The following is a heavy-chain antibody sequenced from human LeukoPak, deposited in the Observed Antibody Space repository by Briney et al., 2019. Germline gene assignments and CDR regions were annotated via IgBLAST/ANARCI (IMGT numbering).Heavy chain of an antibody. Sequence: GGSLRLSCAASGFTFSSFAMSWVRQAPGKGLEWVSAISGSGGSTYYADSVKGRFTISRDNSKNTLYLQMNSLRAEDTALYYCAKDGTWIQLWFYYWGQGTLVTVSS. J-gene: IGHJ4*02. D-gene: IGHD5-18*01. CDR1: GFTFSSFA. V-gene: IGHV3-23*01. CDR2: ISGSGGST. CDR3: AKDGTWIQLWFYY.